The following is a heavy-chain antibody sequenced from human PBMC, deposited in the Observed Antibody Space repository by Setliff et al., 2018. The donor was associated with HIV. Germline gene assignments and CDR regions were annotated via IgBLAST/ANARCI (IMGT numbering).Heavy chain of an antibody. V-gene: IGHV1-46*01. D-gene: IGHD3-9*01. J-gene: IGHJ3*02. CDR1: GYTFTSYY. CDR2: INPSGGST. CDR3: ASALRYFDWFDAFDI. Sequence: ASVKVSCKASGYTFTSYYMHWVRQAPGQGLEWMGIINPSGGSTSYAQKFQGRVTMTRDTSTSTVYMELSSLRSEDTAVYYCASALRYFDWFDAFDIWGQGTMVTVSS.